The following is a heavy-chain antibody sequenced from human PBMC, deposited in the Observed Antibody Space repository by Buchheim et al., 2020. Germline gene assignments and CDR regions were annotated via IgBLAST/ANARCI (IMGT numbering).Heavy chain of an antibody. CDR3: VGGGATVYGMDV. J-gene: IGHJ6*02. Sequence: QVQLRESGPGLVKPSGTLSLTCAVSGGSISSGYWWSWVRQSPGKGLQWIGEIFHSGTTNYNPSLKRRVNISLDRSKIHFSLNLNSVTAADTAVYYCVGGGATVYGMDVWGQGTT. D-gene: IGHD1-26*01. V-gene: IGHV4-4*02. CDR1: GGSISSGYW. CDR2: IFHSGTT.